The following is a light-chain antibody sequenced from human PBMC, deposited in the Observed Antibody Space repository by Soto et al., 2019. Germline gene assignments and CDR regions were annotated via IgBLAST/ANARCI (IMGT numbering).Light chain of an antibody. J-gene: IGLJ3*02. Sequence: QSALTQPPSASGSPGQSVTISCTGTSSDVGGYNYVSWYQQHPGKAPKLMIYEVSKRPSGVPYHFSGSKSGNTASLTVSGLQAEDEADYYCSSYAGSNNVVFGGGTQLTVL. CDR1: SSDVGGYNY. CDR3: SSYAGSNNVV. CDR2: EVS. V-gene: IGLV2-8*01.